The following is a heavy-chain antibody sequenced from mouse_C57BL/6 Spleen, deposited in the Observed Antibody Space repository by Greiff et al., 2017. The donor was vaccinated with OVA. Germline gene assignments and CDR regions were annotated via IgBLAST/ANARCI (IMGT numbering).Heavy chain of an antibody. V-gene: IGHV1-72*01. CDR3: ARWGLPVTTVVEGVYYFDY. CDR2: IDPNSGGT. J-gene: IGHJ2*01. Sequence: QVQLQQPGAELVKPGASVKLSCKASGYTFTSYWMHWVKQRPGRGLEWIGRIDPNSGGTKYNEKFKSKATLTVDKPSSTAYMQLSSLTSEDSAVYYCARWGLPVTTVVEGVYYFDYWGQGTTLTVSS. D-gene: IGHD1-1*01. CDR1: GYTFTSYW.